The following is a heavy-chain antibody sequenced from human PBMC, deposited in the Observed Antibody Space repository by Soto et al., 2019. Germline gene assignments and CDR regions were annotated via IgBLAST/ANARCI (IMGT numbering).Heavy chain of an antibody. CDR2: IKHSGGT. CDR3: ARTYYYRSGTYFAWFDP. D-gene: IGHD3-10*01. CDR1: GGSFSGYY. Sequence: PSEPLSLTCDVYGGSFSGYYWSWIRQSPGKGLEWIGQIKHSGGTNYNPLLKSRVTISVDTPRNQFSLKLSSVTAADTAVYFCARTYYYRSGTYFAWFDPWGQGTLVTVSS. V-gene: IGHV4-34*01. J-gene: IGHJ5*02.